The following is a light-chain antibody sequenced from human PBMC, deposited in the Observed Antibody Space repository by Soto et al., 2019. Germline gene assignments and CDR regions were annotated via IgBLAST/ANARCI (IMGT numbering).Light chain of an antibody. CDR3: HQYGSSLPT. CDR1: QSVSSY. J-gene: IGKJ1*01. Sequence: EIVLTQSPATLSLSPGERATLSCRASQSVSSYLAWYQQKPGQAPRLLIYGASSRATGIPDRFSGSGSGTDFTLTISRLEPEDFAVYYCHQYGSSLPTFGQGTKV. V-gene: IGKV3-20*01. CDR2: GAS.